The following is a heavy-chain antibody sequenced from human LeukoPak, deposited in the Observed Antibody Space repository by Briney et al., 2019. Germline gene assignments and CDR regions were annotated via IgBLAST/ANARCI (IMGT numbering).Heavy chain of an antibody. CDR3: ARGGYYYDSSGYYDY. CDR1: GGTFSSYA. Sequence: SVKVSCKASGGTFSSYAISWVRQAPGQGLEWMGRIIPIFGIANYAQKFQGRVTITADKSTSTAYMELSSLRSEDTAVYYCARGGYYYDSSGYYDYWGQGTLVTVSS. D-gene: IGHD3-22*01. CDR2: IIPIFGIA. V-gene: IGHV1-69*04. J-gene: IGHJ4*02.